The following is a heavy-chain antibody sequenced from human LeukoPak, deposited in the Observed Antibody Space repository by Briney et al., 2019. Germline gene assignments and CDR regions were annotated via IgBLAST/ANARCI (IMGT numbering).Heavy chain of an antibody. V-gene: IGHV3-23*01. CDR3: ANDYGDYPLGFI. CDR2: ISGSGGST. Sequence: PGGSLRLSCAASGFTFHSYAMSWVRQAPGKGLEWVSAISGSGGSTYYADSVKGRFTISRDNSKNTLYLQMNSLRAEDTAVYYCANDYGDYPLGFIWGQGTLVTVCS. CDR1: GFTFHSYA. D-gene: IGHD4-17*01. J-gene: IGHJ4*02.